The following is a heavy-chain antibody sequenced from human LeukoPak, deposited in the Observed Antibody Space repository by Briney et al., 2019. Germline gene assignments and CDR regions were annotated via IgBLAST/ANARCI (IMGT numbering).Heavy chain of an antibody. J-gene: IGHJ4*02. CDR1: GGSVSSGSSF. Sequence: SETLSLTCTVSGGSVSSGSSFWSWIRQPPGKGLEWIGYIYHSGNTNYNPSLKSRVTISVDTSKSQLSLKLNSVTAADTDVYYCARDPNYYDSSGYYFANGGQGTLVTVPS. V-gene: IGHV4-61*01. CDR2: IYHSGNT. CDR3: ARDPNYYDSSGYYFAN. D-gene: IGHD3-22*01.